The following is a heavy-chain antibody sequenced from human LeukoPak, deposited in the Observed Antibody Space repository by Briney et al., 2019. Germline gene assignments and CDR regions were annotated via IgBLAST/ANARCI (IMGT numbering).Heavy chain of an antibody. CDR3: ARMYYYDSSGYLPWLY. V-gene: IGHV4-34*01. D-gene: IGHD3-22*01. CDR2: INHSGST. Sequence: SETLSLTCAVYGGSFSGYYWSWIRQPPGKGLEWIGEINHSGSTNYNPSLKSRVTISVDTSKNQFSLKLSSVTAADTAVYYCARMYYYDSSGYLPWLYWGQGTLVTVSS. J-gene: IGHJ4*02. CDR1: GGSFSGYY.